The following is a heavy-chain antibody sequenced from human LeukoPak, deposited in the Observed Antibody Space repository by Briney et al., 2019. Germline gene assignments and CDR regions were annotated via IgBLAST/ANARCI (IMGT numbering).Heavy chain of an antibody. CDR3: ARIAYGEYYFDY. Sequence: GGSLRLSCAASGFTFSSYRMNWVRQAPGKGLEWISYISSSSSTIYYADSVKGRFTISRDNARNPLYLQMNSLRAEDTAVYYCARIAYGEYYFDYWGQGTLVTVSS. D-gene: IGHD4-17*01. CDR1: GFTFSSYR. J-gene: IGHJ4*02. CDR2: ISSSSSTI. V-gene: IGHV3-48*04.